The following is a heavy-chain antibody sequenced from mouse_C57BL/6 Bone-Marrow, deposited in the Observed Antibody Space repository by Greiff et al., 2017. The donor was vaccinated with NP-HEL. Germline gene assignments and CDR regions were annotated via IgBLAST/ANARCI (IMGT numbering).Heavy chain of an antibody. J-gene: IGHJ2*01. V-gene: IGHV1-18*01. CDR3: ARHYGSSYDFDD. CDR1: GYTFTDYN. D-gene: IGHD1-1*01. Sequence: EVKLQESGPELVKPGASVKIPCKASGYTFTDYNMDWVKQSHGKSLEWIGDINPNNGGTIYNQKFKGKATLTVDKSSSTAYMELRSLTSEDTAVYYCARHYGSSYDFDDWGQGTTLTVSS. CDR2: INPNNGGT.